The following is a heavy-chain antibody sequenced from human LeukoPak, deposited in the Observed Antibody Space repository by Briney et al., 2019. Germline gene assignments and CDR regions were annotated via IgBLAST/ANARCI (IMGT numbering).Heavy chain of an antibody. CDR2: IYTSGST. V-gene: IGHV4-4*07. J-gene: IGHJ6*03. CDR3: ARESCSSTSCYSYYYYMDV. CDR1: GGSISSYY. Sequence: SETLSLICTVSGGSISSYYWSWIRQPAGKGLEWIGRIYTSGSTNYNPSLRSRVTMSVDTSKNQFSLKLSSVTAADTAVYYCARESCSSTSCYSYYYYMDVWGKGTTVTVSS. D-gene: IGHD2-2*01.